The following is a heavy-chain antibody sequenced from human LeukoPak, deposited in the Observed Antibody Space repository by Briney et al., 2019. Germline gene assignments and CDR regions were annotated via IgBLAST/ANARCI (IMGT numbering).Heavy chain of an antibody. V-gene: IGHV4-61*05. J-gene: IGHJ3*02. D-gene: IGHD3-22*01. CDR2: IYYSGST. Sequence: SETLPLTCTVSGGSISSGTYYWAWIRQPPGKGLEWIGYIYYSGSTNYNPSLKSRVTISVDTSKNQFSLKLSSVTAADTAVYYCARVTYYDSSGYYYGGAFDIWGQGTMATVSS. CDR3: ARVTYYDSSGYYYGGAFDI. CDR1: GGSISSGTYY.